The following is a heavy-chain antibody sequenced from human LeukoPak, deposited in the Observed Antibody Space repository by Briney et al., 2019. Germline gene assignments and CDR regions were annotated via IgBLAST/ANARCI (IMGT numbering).Heavy chain of an antibody. CDR3: ARRRYPNVPSGAFDI. D-gene: IGHD3-9*01. V-gene: IGHV4-39*01. CDR2: ISYSGDT. Sequence: PSETLSLTCSVSAGSISTSNYYWGWIRQPPGKGLEWIGSISYSGDTYYNPSLKSRVTISIDTSKNQFSLKVSSVTAADTALYYCARRRYPNVPSGAFDIWGQGTMVTVSS. J-gene: IGHJ3*02. CDR1: AGSISTSNYY.